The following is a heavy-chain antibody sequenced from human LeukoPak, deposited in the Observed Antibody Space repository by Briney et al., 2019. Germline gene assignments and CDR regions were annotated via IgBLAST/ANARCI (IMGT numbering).Heavy chain of an antibody. CDR2: ISSDASNK. CDR3: AKDLRGCSSASCYFRMRGHFDY. Sequence: GRSLRLSCAASGFTFNSYGMHWVRQAPGKGLEWVAVISSDASNKYFADSVKGRFTVSRDNSKNTLYLQMDSLRAEDTAVYYCAKDLRGCSSASCYFRMRGHFDYWGQGTLVTVSS. CDR1: GFTFNSYG. D-gene: IGHD2-2*01. V-gene: IGHV3-30*18. J-gene: IGHJ4*02.